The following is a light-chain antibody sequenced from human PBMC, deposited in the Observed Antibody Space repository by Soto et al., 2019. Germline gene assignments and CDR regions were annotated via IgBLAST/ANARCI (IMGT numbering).Light chain of an antibody. CDR3: QQYGTSPRGT. CDR1: QSVSSTF. V-gene: IGKV3-20*01. J-gene: IGKJ1*01. CDR2: GAS. Sequence: DIVLTQSPGTLSLSPGERATLSCRASQSVSSTFFAWYQQKPGQAPRLLMFGASNRATGIPDRFSGSGSGTDFTLTIRRLEPEDFAMYYCQQYGTSPRGTFGQGTKVEVK.